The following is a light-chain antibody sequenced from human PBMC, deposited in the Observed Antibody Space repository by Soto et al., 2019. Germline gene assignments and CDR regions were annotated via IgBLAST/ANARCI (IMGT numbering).Light chain of an antibody. V-gene: IGLV2-14*03. CDR3: SSYGASSTL. CDR2: DVS. Sequence: QSVLTQPASVSGSPGQSITISCTGSTSDIGGYNYVSWYQQHPGKAPKLLIYDVSYRPSGISDRFSGSKSGNTASLTISGLQPEDEAYYYCSSYGASSTLFGGGTKLTVL. CDR1: TSDIGGYNY. J-gene: IGLJ2*01.